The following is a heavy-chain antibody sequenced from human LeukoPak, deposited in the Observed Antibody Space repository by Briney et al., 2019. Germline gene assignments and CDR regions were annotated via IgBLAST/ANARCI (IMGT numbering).Heavy chain of an antibody. CDR2: INPNSGGT. V-gene: IGHV1-2*02. Sequence: ASVKVSCKASGYTFTGYYMHWVRQAPGQGLEWMGWINPNSGGTNYAQKFQGRVTMTRDTSISTAYMELSRLRSDDTAVYYCARDDGESSSWFSFDYWGQGTLVAVSS. D-gene: IGHD6-13*01. J-gene: IGHJ4*02. CDR1: GYTFTGYY. CDR3: ARDDGESSSWFSFDY.